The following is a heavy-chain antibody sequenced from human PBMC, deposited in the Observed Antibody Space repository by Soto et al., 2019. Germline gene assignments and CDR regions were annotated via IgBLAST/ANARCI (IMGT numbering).Heavy chain of an antibody. J-gene: IGHJ5*02. V-gene: IGHV3-30-3*01. CDR3: ARVASGGSFSNWFDP. D-gene: IGHD2-15*01. CDR1: GFTFSAYA. Sequence: GGSLRLSCAASGFTFSAYAMSWVRQAPGKGLEWVAVISYDGSNKYYADSVKGRFTISRDNSKNTLYLQMNSLRAEDTAVYYCARVASGGSFSNWFDPWGEGTLVTVSS. CDR2: ISYDGSNK.